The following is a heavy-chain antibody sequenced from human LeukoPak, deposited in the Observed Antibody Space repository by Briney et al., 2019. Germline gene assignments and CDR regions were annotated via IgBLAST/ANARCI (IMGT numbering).Heavy chain of an antibody. D-gene: IGHD6-13*01. J-gene: IGHJ3*02. Sequence: GASVKVSCKASGYTFTSYGISWVRQAPGQGLEWMGWISAYNGNTNYAQKLQGRVTMTTDTSTSTAYMELRSLRSDDTAVYYCARVGEGSSSWYSGAFDIWGQGTMVTVSS. CDR2: ISAYNGNT. CDR3: ARVGEGSSSWYSGAFDI. CDR1: GYTFTSYG. V-gene: IGHV1-18*01.